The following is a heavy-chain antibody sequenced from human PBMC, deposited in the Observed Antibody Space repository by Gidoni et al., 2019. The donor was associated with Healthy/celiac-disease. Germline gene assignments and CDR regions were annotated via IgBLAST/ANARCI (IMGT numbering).Heavy chain of an antibody. D-gene: IGHD3-22*01. J-gene: IGHJ1*01. CDR1: GGSFSGYY. CDR2: INHSGST. Sequence: QVQLQQWGAGLLKPSETLSLTCAVYGGSFSGYYWSWIRQPPGKGLEWIGEINHSGSTNYNPSLKSRVTISVDTSKNQFSLKLSSVTAADTAVYYCARAHGGSSGYYSPGPYFQHWGQGTLVTVSS. CDR3: ARAHGGSSGYYSPGPYFQH. V-gene: IGHV4-34*01.